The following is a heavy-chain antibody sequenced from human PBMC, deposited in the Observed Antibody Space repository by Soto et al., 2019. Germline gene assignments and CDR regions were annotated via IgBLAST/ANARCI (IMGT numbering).Heavy chain of an antibody. J-gene: IGHJ6*02. CDR3: AKDQFWYGMDV. V-gene: IGHV3-30*18. Sequence: QVQLVESGGGVVQPGRSLRLSCAASGFTFSSYGMHWVRQAPGKGLEWVAVISYDGSNKYYADSVKGRFTISRDNSKNALYLQMNSLRAEVAAVYYCAKDQFWYGMDVWGQGTTVTVCS. CDR1: GFTFSSYG. CDR2: ISYDGSNK.